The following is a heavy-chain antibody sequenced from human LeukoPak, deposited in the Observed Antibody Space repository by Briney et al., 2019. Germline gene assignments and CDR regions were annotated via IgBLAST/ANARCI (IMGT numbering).Heavy chain of an antibody. CDR3: ARGALRWSYYYGMDV. J-gene: IGHJ6*02. Sequence: SETLSLTCAVYGGSFSGYYWSWIRQPPGKGLEWTGEINHSGSTNYNPSLKSRVTISVDTSKNQFSLKLSSVTAADTAVYYCARGALRWSYYYGMDVWGQGTTVTVSS. D-gene: IGHD4-23*01. CDR1: GGSFSGYY. CDR2: INHSGST. V-gene: IGHV4-34*01.